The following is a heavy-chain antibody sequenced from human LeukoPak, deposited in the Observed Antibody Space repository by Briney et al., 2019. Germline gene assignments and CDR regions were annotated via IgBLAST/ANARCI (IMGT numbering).Heavy chain of an antibody. CDR1: GFTFSSYW. J-gene: IGHJ4*02. CDR2: ISSDGSTT. CDR3: LKLADPAS. Sequence: HPGGSLRLSCAASGFTFSSYWMHWVRQAPGKGLMWVSRISSDGSTTNYADSVKGRFTISRDNAKNTLYLQMNSLRAEDTAVYYCLKLADPASWGQGSLVTVSS. V-gene: IGHV3-74*01.